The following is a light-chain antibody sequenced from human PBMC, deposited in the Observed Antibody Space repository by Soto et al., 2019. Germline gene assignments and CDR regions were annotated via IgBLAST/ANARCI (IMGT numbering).Light chain of an antibody. CDR1: SSDVGGYDY. CDR3: RSFTSSTTRV. V-gene: IGLV2-14*01. Sequence: QSALTQPASVSGSPGQSITISCTGSSSDVGGYDYVSWYQQYPGKAPKLMIYDVSNRPSGVSNRFSGSKSGNTASLTISGLQADDEADYYCRSFTSSTTRVFGTGTKVTVL. J-gene: IGLJ1*01. CDR2: DVS.